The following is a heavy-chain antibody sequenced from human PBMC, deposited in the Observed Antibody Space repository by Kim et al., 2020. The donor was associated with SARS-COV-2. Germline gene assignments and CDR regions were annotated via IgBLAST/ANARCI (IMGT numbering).Heavy chain of an antibody. CDR3: AGEGMQYGSGTKNWFDP. CDR1: DGSISSSSHY. D-gene: IGHD3-10*01. J-gene: IGHJ5*02. CDR2: IYYRGTT. V-gene: IGHV4-39*07. Sequence: SETLSLTCSVSDGSISSSSHYWGWIRQPPGKGLEWIGSIYYRGTTYYNPSLKSPITMSVDTSKNQFSLKLSSVTAADTAVYYWAGEGMQYGSGTKNWFDPWGRGALVSVAS.